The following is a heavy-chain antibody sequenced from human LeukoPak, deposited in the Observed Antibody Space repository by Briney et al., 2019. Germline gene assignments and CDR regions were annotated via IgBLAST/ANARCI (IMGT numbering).Heavy chain of an antibody. Sequence: SEALSLTCTASGGSISSYYWSWIRQPPGKGLEWIGYIYYSGSTNHNPSLKSRVTMSVDTSKNQFSLKLSSVTAADTAVYYCARGGYSGYDWDYWGQGILVTVSS. V-gene: IGHV4-59*12. CDR2: IYYSGST. J-gene: IGHJ4*02. CDR3: ARGGYSGYDWDY. D-gene: IGHD5-12*01. CDR1: GGSISSYY.